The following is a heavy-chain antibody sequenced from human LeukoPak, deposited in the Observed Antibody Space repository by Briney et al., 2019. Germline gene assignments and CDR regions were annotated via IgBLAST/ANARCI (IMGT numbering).Heavy chain of an antibody. CDR1: GFTFNNAW. CDR3: STMENYYDDSHFDY. D-gene: IGHD3-22*01. V-gene: IGHV3-15*01. Sequence: GGSLRLSCAASGFTFNNAWMTWVRQAPGTGLEWVGLIKKTVHGGTSESAGSVKGRFIISRDDSKNILYLQMNNLKSEDTGVYYCSTMENYYDDSHFDYWGQGTMVTVSS. J-gene: IGHJ4*02. CDR2: IKKTVHGGTS.